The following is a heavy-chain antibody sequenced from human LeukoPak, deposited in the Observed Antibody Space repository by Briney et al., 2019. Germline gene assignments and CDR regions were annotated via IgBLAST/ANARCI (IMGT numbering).Heavy chain of an antibody. J-gene: IGHJ4*02. CDR3: TKVRSGSSSWALRVFDY. V-gene: IGHV3-23*01. Sequence: GGSLRLSCAVSGFTFSSEAMGRVRQLPGGGLEWVSTISPAGGTTYYAESMKGRFTISRDNSKSTLYLQMNSLRVEDTAVYYCTKVRSGSSSWALRVFDYWGQGALVTVSS. D-gene: IGHD6-13*01. CDR1: GFTFSSEA. CDR2: ISPAGGTT.